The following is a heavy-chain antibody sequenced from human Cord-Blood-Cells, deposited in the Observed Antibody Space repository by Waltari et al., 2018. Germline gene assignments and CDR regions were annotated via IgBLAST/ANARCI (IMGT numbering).Heavy chain of an antibody. CDR1: GGTFSSYA. Sequence: QVQLVQSGAEVKKPGSSVKVSCKASGGTFSSYAISWVRRAPGQGLEWMGGISPIVGTANYAQKFQGRVTISADESTSTAYMELSSLRSEDTAVYYCARDRGYSSSSAFDIWGQGTMVTVSS. CDR3: ARDRGYSSSSAFDI. J-gene: IGHJ3*02. V-gene: IGHV1-69*12. D-gene: IGHD6-6*01. CDR2: ISPIVGTA.